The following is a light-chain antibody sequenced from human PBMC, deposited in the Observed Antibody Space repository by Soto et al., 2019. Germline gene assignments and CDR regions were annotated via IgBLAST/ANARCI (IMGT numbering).Light chain of an antibody. CDR3: CSYAGSSTLV. CDR1: SSDVGSYNL. CDR2: EVS. Sequence: QSALTQPASVSGSPGQSITISCTGTSSDVGSYNLVSWYQKHPGKAPKVMIYEVSKRPSGVSNRFSGSKSGNTASLTISGLQAEDEADYYCCSYAGSSTLVFGGGTQLTVL. V-gene: IGLV2-23*02. J-gene: IGLJ2*01.